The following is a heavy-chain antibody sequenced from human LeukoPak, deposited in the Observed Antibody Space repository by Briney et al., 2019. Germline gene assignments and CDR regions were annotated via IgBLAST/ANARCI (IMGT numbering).Heavy chain of an antibody. CDR2: ISAYNGNT. CDR3: ARDIRIVGATAGGY. V-gene: IGHV1-18*01. CDR1: GYTFTSYG. J-gene: IGHJ4*02. Sequence: GASVKVSCKASGYTFTSYGISWVRQAPGQGLEWMGWISAYNGNTNYAQKLQGRVTMTTDTSTSTAYMELRSLRSDDTAVYYCARDIRIVGATAGGYWGQGTLVTVSS. D-gene: IGHD1-26*01.